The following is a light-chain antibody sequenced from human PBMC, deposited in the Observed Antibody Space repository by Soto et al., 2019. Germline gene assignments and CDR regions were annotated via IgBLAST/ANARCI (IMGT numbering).Light chain of an antibody. CDR3: QQSHSVPFT. V-gene: IGKV1-39*01. J-gene: IGKJ3*01. CDR1: RTINSY. CDR2: AAS. Sequence: DIQMTQSPSSLSASVGDRVTITCRASRTINSYLNWYQQKPGKAPKLLIYAASSLQSGVPSRFSGSGAGTDFTLTMSNLQPEDFATYYCQQSHSVPFTFGPGTKVDIK.